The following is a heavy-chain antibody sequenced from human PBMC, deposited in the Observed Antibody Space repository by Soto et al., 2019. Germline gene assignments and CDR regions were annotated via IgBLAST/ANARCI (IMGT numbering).Heavy chain of an antibody. J-gene: IGHJ5*02. CDR2: INAYNGNT. V-gene: IGHV1-18*04. Sequence: ASVKVSCKASGYTFTSYYMHWVRQAPGQGLEWMGRINAYNGNTNYAQKFQGRVTMTTDTSTSTAYMELRSLRSDDTAVYYCARSAVAGINWFDPWGQGTLVTVSS. CDR3: ARSAVAGINWFDP. D-gene: IGHD6-19*01. CDR1: GYTFTSYY.